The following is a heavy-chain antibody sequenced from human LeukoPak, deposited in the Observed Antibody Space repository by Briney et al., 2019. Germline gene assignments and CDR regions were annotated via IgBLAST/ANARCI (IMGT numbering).Heavy chain of an antibody. D-gene: IGHD3-10*01. CDR1: GGSFSGYY. V-gene: IGHV4-59*01. Sequence: SETLSLTCAVYGGSFSGYYWSWIRQPPGNGLEWIGYIYYSGSATYNPSLKSRVTISVDTSKNQFSLKLRSVTAADTAVYYCARVPYGSGENWFDSWGQGALVTVSS. CDR2: IYYSGSA. J-gene: IGHJ5*01. CDR3: ARVPYGSGENWFDS.